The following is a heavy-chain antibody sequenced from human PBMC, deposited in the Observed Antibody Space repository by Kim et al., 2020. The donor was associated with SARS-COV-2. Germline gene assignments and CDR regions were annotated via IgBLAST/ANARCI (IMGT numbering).Heavy chain of an antibody. J-gene: IGHJ5*01. V-gene: IGHV3-13*01. CDR2: IGTAGDT. CDR1: GFTFSSYD. CDR3: APAPPYYDFWRAHNRGDS. D-gene: IGHD3-3*01. Sequence: GGSLRLSCAASGFTFSSYDMHWVRQATGKGLEWVSAIGTAGDTYHPAPPQPRSPTPRANPNNSSPLPMNSLPPGDTAAHYCAPAPPYYDFWRAHNRGDS.